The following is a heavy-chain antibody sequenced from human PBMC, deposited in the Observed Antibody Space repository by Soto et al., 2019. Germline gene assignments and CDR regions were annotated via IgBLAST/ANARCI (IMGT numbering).Heavy chain of an antibody. V-gene: IGHV3-15*01. CDR2: IKKKSDGGTT. CDR3: TTDWYDSSAH. D-gene: IGHD3-22*01. J-gene: IGHJ4*02. Sequence: PGGSLRLSCAASGFTFSNAWMNWVRQAPGKGLEWVGRIKKKSDGGTTDYAAPVKGRFRISRDDSKNTLYLQMNSLKTEDTAVYYCTTDWYDSSAHWGQGTLVTVSS. CDR1: GFTFSNAW.